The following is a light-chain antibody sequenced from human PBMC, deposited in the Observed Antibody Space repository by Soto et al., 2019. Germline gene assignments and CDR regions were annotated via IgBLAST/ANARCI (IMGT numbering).Light chain of an antibody. V-gene: IGKV3-11*01. J-gene: IGKJ4*01. Sequence: EIVLTQFPATLSLSPGERATLSCRASQSVNNYLAWYQQKPGQTPRLLIYDASNRATGIPARFSGSGSGTDFTLTISSREPEDSAVYYCQQRSNWPPVTFGGGTKVEIK. CDR1: QSVNNY. CDR3: QQRSNWPPVT. CDR2: DAS.